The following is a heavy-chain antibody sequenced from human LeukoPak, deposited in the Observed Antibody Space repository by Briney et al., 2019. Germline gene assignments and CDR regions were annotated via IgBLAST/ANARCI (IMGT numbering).Heavy chain of an antibody. CDR2: IIPIFGIA. Sequence: ASVTVSFEASGGTFISYAISWVRQAPGQGLEWMGRIIPIFGIANYAQKFQGRVTITADKSTSTAYMELSSLRSEDTAVYYCARDRDYGGILYFDYWGQGTLVTVSS. CDR3: ARDRDYGGILYFDY. CDR1: GGTFISYA. J-gene: IGHJ4*02. V-gene: IGHV1-69*17. D-gene: IGHD4-23*01.